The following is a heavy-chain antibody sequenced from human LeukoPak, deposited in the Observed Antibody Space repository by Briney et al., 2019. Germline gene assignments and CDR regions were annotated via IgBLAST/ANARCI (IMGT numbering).Heavy chain of an antibody. J-gene: IGHJ4*02. V-gene: IGHV1-69*13. Sequence: ASVKVSCKASGGTFSGYAISWVRQAPGQGLEWMGGIIPIFGTANYAQKFQGRVTITADESTSTAYMELSSLRSDDTAVYYCARVISSRSIVDFDYWGQGTLVTVSS. CDR1: GGTFSGYA. CDR3: ARVISSRSIVDFDY. D-gene: IGHD1-26*01. CDR2: IIPIFGTA.